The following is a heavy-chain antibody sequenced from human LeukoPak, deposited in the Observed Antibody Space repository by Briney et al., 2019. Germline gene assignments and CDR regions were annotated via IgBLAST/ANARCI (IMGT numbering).Heavy chain of an antibody. Sequence: PSETLSLTCAVYGGSFSGYYWSWIRQPPGKGLEWIGYIYYSGSTNYNPSLKSRVTISVDTSKNQFSLKLSSVTAADTAVYYCARDRGLDGYNPWGQGTLVTVSS. CDR1: GGSFSGYY. D-gene: IGHD5-24*01. CDR2: IYYSGST. J-gene: IGHJ5*02. CDR3: ARDRGLDGYNP. V-gene: IGHV4-59*01.